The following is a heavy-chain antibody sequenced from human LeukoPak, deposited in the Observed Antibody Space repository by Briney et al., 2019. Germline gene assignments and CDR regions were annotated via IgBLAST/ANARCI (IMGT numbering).Heavy chain of an antibody. CDR2: IIPILGIA. CDR3: ARADTAMVNGSYYYGMDV. V-gene: IGHV1-69*04. Sequence: SVKVSCKASGCTFSSYAISWVRQAPGQGLEWMGRIIPILGIANYAQKFQGRVTITTDKSTSTAYMELSSLRSEDTAVYYCARADTAMVNGSYYYGMDVWGQRTTVTVSS. J-gene: IGHJ6*02. CDR1: GCTFSSYA. D-gene: IGHD5-18*01.